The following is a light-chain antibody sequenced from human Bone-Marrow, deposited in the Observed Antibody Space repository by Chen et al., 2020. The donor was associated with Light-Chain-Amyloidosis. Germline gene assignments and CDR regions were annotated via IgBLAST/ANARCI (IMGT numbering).Light chain of an antibody. CDR1: NLGSTS. J-gene: IGLJ3*02. CDR3: QVWDRSSDGPV. CDR2: DDS. V-gene: IGLV3-21*02. Sequence: SYVLTQPSSVSVAPGQTATIACGGNNLGSTSVHWYQQTPGQAPLLVVYDDSDRPSGIPERLNVSNSGNTATLTSNRVENGEEADYYCQVWDRSSDGPVFDGGTKLTVL.